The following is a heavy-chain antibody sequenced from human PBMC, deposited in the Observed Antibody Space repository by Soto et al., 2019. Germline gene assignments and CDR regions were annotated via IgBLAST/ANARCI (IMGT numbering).Heavy chain of an antibody. J-gene: IGHJ4*02. CDR1: GGSISSYY. D-gene: IGHD4-17*01. V-gene: IGHV4-59*08. Sequence: SETLSLTCTFSGGSISSYYWSWIRQPPGKGLEWIGYIYYSGSTNYNPSLKSRVTISVDTSKNQFSLKLSSVTAADTAVYYCASSTVTTDNFDYWGQGTLVTLSS. CDR2: IYYSGST. CDR3: ASSTVTTDNFDY.